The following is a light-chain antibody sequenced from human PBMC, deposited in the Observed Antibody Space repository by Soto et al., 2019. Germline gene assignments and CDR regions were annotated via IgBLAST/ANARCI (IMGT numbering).Light chain of an antibody. CDR3: QQLSRYPLT. J-gene: IGKJ4*01. CDR2: SAS. CDR1: QALSNY. Sequence: DIPLTQSPSVLSASVGDTVTITCRASQALSNYLAWDQQKPGKAPDLLIYSASTLQSGVPSRFSGSGSETEFSLTIRALQPEDFATYYCQQLSRYPLTFGGGTKVDI. V-gene: IGKV1-9*01.